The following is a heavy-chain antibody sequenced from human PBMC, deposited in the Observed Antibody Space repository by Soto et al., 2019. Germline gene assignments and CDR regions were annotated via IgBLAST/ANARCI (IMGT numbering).Heavy chain of an antibody. V-gene: IGHV4-34*01. CDR3: ARSRLFSGYCSSSAPYDCYGMDV. CDR1: GEYFSGYC. CDR2: LSHSGSP. Sequence: SQTLSLTRPVYGEYFSGYCWSWIRHPPGKGLEWIGELSHSGSPNSNPSLKSRITISVDTSKNQFSLKLSSVTAADTAVYYCARSRLFSGYCSSSAPYDCYGMDVWGQGTTVTVSS. D-gene: IGHD6-6*01. J-gene: IGHJ6*02.